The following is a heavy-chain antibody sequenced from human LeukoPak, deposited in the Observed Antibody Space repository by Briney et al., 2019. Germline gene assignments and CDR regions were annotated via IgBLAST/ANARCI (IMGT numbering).Heavy chain of an antibody. CDR1: GGSISSGDYY. V-gene: IGHV4-30-4*01. Sequence: SQTLSLTCTVSGGSISSGDYYWSWIRQPPGKGLEWIGYNYYSGSTYYNPSLKSRVTISVDTSKNQFSLKLSSVTAADTAVYYCARVPDGRNFDYWGQGTLVTVSS. J-gene: IGHJ4*02. CDR2: NYYSGST. D-gene: IGHD1-26*01. CDR3: ARVPDGRNFDY.